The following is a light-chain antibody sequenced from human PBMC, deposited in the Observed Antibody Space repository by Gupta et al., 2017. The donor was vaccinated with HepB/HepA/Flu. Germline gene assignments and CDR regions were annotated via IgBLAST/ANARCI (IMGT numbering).Light chain of an antibody. V-gene: IGLV3-25*03. CDR3: QSADSSSWV. CDR2: KDS. Sequence: SYELTQPPSVSVSPGQTARITCSGDPLSKKYAYWYQQKPGQAPVMVIYKDSVRPSGIPERFSGSNSGTTVTLTIITVQEEDEADYYCQSADSSSWVFGGGTKVTVL. CDR1: PLSKKY. J-gene: IGLJ3*02.